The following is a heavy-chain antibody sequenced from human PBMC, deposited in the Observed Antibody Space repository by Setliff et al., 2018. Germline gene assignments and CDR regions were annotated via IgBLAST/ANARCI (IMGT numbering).Heavy chain of an antibody. V-gene: IGHV3-66*01. Sequence: GGSLRLSCAASGFSVSNKYMTWVRQAPGKGLEWVSIIYSDDYTYYSDSVKGRFTISRDNPKNMLYLQMNSLRGEDTAVYYCVRDITTCWDVWGQGTTVTVSS. CDR1: GFSVSNKY. J-gene: IGHJ6*02. CDR2: IYSDDYT. CDR3: VRDITTCWDV. D-gene: IGHD1-20*01.